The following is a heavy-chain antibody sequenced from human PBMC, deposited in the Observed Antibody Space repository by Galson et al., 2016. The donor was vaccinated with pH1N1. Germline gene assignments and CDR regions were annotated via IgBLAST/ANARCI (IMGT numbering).Heavy chain of an antibody. Sequence: SLRLSCAASGFTFSSYSMNWVRQAPGKGLEWVSYISSSSSTIYYADSVKGRFTISRDNSKNTLYLQMNSLRVEDTAVYYCATLGGDIVVVPDATDYYYGLDVWGQGTTVSVSS. CDR2: ISSSSSTI. D-gene: IGHD2-2*01. J-gene: IGHJ6*02. CDR3: ATLGGDIVVVPDATDYYYGLDV. CDR1: GFTFSSYS. V-gene: IGHV3-48*01.